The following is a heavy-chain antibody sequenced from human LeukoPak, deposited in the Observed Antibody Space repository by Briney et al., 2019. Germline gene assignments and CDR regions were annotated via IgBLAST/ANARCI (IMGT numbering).Heavy chain of an antibody. J-gene: IGHJ4*02. CDR3: ANENLRFFDY. CDR1: GFTFDDYA. Sequence: GGSLRLSCAASGFTFDDYAMHWVRQAPGKGLEWVSGISWNSGNIRYADSVKGRFTISRDNAKNSLYLQMNSLRAEDSALYYCANENLRFFDYWGQGTLVTVSS. V-gene: IGHV3-9*01. CDR2: ISWNSGNI. D-gene: IGHD4-17*01.